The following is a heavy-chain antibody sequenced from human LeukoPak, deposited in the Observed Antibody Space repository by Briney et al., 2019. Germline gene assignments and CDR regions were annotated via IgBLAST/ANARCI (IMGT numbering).Heavy chain of an antibody. CDR3: ARGANDYGDYDWFDP. V-gene: IGHV1-2*02. D-gene: IGHD4-17*01. Sequence: GASVKVSCKASGYTFTSYYMHWVRQAPGQGLEWMGWINPNSGGTNYAQKFQGRVTMTRDTSISTAYMELSRLRSDDTAVYYCARGANDYGDYDWFDPWGQGTLVTVSS. J-gene: IGHJ5*02. CDR1: GYTFTSYY. CDR2: INPNSGGT.